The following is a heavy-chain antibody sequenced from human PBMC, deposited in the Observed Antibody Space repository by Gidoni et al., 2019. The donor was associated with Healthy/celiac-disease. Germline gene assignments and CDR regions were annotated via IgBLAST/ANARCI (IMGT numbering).Heavy chain of an antibody. CDR3: AASYPPHY. Sequence: QVQLQESGPGLVKPSETLSLTCTVSGGSISSYYWSWIRQPPGKGLEWIGYIYYSGSTNYNPSLKSRVTISVDTSKNQFSLKLSSVTAADTAVYYCAASYPPHYWGQGTLVTVSS. CDR1: GGSISSYY. J-gene: IGHJ4*02. V-gene: IGHV4-59*01. CDR2: IYYSGST.